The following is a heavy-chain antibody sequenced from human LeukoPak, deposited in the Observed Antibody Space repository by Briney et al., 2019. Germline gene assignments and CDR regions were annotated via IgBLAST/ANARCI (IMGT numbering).Heavy chain of an antibody. D-gene: IGHD6-19*01. J-gene: IGHJ4*02. CDR1: GFTFDDYA. CDR3: AKSRGIAVAAYHFDY. V-gene: IGHV3-9*01. Sequence: QAGGSLRLSCAASGFTFDDYAMHWVRQAPGKGLEWVSGISWNSGSIGYADSVKGRFTISRDNAKNSLYLQMNSLRAEDTALYYCAKSRGIAVAAYHFDYWGQGTLVTVSS. CDR2: ISWNSGSI.